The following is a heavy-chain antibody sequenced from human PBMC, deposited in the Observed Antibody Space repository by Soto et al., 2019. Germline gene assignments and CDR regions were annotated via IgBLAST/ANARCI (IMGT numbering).Heavy chain of an antibody. D-gene: IGHD2-21*02. Sequence: GASVKVSCKASGGTFSSYAISWVRQAPGQGLEWMGGIIPIFGTANYAQKFQGRVTITADESTSTAYMELSSLRSEDTAVYYCARERLPPLGFDYWGQGTLVTVSS. CDR3: ARERLPPLGFDY. CDR2: IIPIFGTA. CDR1: GGTFSSYA. V-gene: IGHV1-69*13. J-gene: IGHJ4*02.